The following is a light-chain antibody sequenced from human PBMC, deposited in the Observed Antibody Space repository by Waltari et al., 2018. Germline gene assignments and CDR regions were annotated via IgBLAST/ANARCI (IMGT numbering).Light chain of an antibody. CDR2: GAS. Sequence: EVLMTQSPPTLSVSPGEGATLSCRASQSISRNLAWYQQKPGQAPRLRIYGASTRAPGIPARFSGSGSDTEFTLSISSLQSEDFAVYYCQQYNNWRTFGQGTKLEI. CDR3: QQYNNWRT. J-gene: IGKJ2*01. V-gene: IGKV3-15*01. CDR1: QSISRN.